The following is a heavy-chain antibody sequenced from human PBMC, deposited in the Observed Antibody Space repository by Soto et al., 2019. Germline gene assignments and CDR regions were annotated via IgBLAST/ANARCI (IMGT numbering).Heavy chain of an antibody. CDR2: ISGSGGSK. J-gene: IGHJ6*02. V-gene: IGHV3-23*01. CDR1: GFTFSSYA. D-gene: IGHD5-18*01. Sequence: GGSLRLSCAASGFTFSSYAMSWVRQAPGKGLEWVSAISGSGGSKYYAASLKGRFTISRDNSKNTLYLQMNSLRAEDTAVYDCAKDSRAMTSYYYYYYGMDVWGQGTTVTVSS. CDR3: AKDSRAMTSYYYYYYGMDV.